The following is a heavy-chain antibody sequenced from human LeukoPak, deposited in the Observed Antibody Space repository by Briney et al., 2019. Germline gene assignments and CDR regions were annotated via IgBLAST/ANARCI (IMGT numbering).Heavy chain of an antibody. Sequence: GGSLRLSCAASGFTFSTYTMNWVRQAPGKGLEWASSISSSSRYIYYADSVKGRFTISRDNAKNSLYLQMNSLRAEDTAVYYCARDPYYCSSTSCYRYYYYMDVWGKGTTVTVSS. CDR3: ARDPYYCSSTSCYRYYYYMDV. CDR2: ISSSSRYI. D-gene: IGHD2-2*01. CDR1: GFTFSTYT. V-gene: IGHV3-21*01. J-gene: IGHJ6*03.